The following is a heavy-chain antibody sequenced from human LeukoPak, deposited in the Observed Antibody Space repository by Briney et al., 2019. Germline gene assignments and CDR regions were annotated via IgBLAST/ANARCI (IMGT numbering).Heavy chain of an antibody. CDR2: INHSGFT. Sequence: SETLPLTCGVYGGSFSGYYWSLIRQPPGKGLEWIGEINHSGFTNYNPSLESRVTISLDTSKNQFSLKLTSVTAADTAVYFCARGPSLGAFDIWGQGTMVTVSS. CDR1: GGSFSGYY. CDR3: ARGPSLGAFDI. V-gene: IGHV4-34*01. J-gene: IGHJ3*02.